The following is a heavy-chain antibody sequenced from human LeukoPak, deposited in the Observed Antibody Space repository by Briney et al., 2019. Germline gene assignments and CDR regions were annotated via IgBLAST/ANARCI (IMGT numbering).Heavy chain of an antibody. D-gene: IGHD2-2*01. J-gene: IGHJ5*02. CDR2: ITLIFDTA. CDR1: GATISSFA. CDR3: VRVGQPLANWFDP. V-gene: IGHV1-69*05. Sequence: SVKVCCKASGATISSFAIHWVRQAPGQGLEWVGGITLIFDTAKFAQKFQGRLTITTDESTSTTYMELSSLRSEDTAVYYCVRVGQPLANWFDPWGQGTLVTVSS.